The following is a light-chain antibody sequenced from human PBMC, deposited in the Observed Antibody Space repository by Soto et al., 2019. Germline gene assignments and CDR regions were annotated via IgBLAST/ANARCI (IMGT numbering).Light chain of an antibody. CDR3: CLYAGTTTFV. J-gene: IGLJ2*01. CDR2: EGT. V-gene: IGLV2-23*03. Sequence: QSALTQPASVSGSPGQSITISCTGTSSDVGSYTLVSWYQQHPGKAPKLMIYEGTKRPSGVSNRFSGSKSGNTASLTISGLQAEDEADYYCCLYAGTTTFVFGGGTQLTV. CDR1: SSDVGSYTL.